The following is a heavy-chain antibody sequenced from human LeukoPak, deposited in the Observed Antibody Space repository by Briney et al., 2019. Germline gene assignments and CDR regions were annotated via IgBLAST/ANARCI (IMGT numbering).Heavy chain of an antibody. CDR3: ARDPIFDP. V-gene: IGHV3-7*03. CDR2: IKQDGCEK. Sequence: GGSLRLSCAASGFPFSSYWMSWVRQAPGKGLEWVANIKQDGCEKYYVDSVKGRFTISRDNAKNSLYLQMNSLRAEDTAVYYCARDPIFDPWGQGTLVTVSS. CDR1: GFPFSSYW. J-gene: IGHJ5*02.